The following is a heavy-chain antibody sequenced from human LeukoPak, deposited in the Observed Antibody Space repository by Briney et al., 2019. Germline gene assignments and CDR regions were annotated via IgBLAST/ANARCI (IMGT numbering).Heavy chain of an antibody. J-gene: IGHJ4*02. CDR3: ATEGDSSGYYDY. V-gene: IGHV3-53*01. CDR1: GFTVSSNY. Sequence: GGSLRLSCAASGFTVSSNYMSWIRQAPGKGLGWVSVIYSGGVTYYADSVKGRFTISRDKSKNTLFLQMNSLRAEDTAVYYCATEGDSSGYYDYWGQGTLVTVSS. D-gene: IGHD3-22*01. CDR2: IYSGGVT.